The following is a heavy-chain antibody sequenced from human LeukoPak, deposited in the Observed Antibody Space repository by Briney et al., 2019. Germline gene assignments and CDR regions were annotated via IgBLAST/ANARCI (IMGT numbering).Heavy chain of an antibody. CDR2: IRATSTTLYYQ. J-gene: IGHJ4*02. CDR1: GFTFSDYP. D-gene: IGHD3-16*02. Sequence: GGSLRLSCAASGFTFSDYPMNWIRQAPGKGLEWVSNIRATSTTLYYQDYYADSVKGRFTISRDNSKDTLYLQMNSLRAEDTAVYYCAKVPLRYDYVWGSYRYIQPGFDYWGQGTLVTVSS. V-gene: IGHV3-23*01. CDR3: AKVPLRYDYVWGSYRYIQPGFDY.